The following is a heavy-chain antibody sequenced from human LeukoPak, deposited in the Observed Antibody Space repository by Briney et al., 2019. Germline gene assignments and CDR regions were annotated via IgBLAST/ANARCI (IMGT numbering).Heavy chain of an antibody. CDR3: ARGYTEDGYNFGASFYFDY. D-gene: IGHD5-24*01. CDR2: VSGSSSTI. V-gene: IGHV3-48*02. J-gene: IGHJ4*02. Sequence: GGSLRLSCAASGFTFSNYGMNWVRQAPGKGLEWVSYVSGSSSTIYYADSVKGRFTISRDNAKNSLYLQMNSLGDEDTAVFYCARGYTEDGYNFGASFYFDYWGQGTLVTVSS. CDR1: GFTFSNYG.